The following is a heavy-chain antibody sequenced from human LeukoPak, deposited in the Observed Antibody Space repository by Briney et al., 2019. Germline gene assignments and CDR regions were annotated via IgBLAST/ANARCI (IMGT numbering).Heavy chain of an antibody. CDR3: AKDLRPDGVDNFDH. CDR1: GFIFSSFS. V-gene: IGHV3-23*01. D-gene: IGHD2-8*01. CDR2: ILASGSPT. J-gene: IGHJ4*02. Sequence: GGSLRLSCAASGFIFSSFSVNWVRQAPGKGLQWVANILASGSPTYYADSVKGRFIISRDNSKNTVYLQMNSLRVEDTAIYYCAKDLRPDGVDNFDHWGQGILVTVSS.